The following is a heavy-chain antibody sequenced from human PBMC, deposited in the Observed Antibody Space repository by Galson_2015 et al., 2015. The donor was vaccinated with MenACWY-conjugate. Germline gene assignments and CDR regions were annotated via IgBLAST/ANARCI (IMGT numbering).Heavy chain of an antibody. J-gene: IGHJ6*02. CDR3: ARHPPGGRGLDV. D-gene: IGHD1-26*01. V-gene: IGHV5-51*01. Sequence: QSGAEVKKPGESLTNSCKGSGYSFTNYWIGWVRQMPGKGLEWMGLFNPANSETRYSPSCQGQVTISADESISTAYLQWTSLKASDTAMYYCARHPPGGRGLDVWGRGTTVTVSS. CDR1: GYSFTNYW. CDR2: FNPANSET.